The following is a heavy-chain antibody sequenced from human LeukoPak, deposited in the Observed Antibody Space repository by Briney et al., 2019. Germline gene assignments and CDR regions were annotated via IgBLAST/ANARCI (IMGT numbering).Heavy chain of an antibody. Sequence: GGSLRLSCTASGFTVNNNYMSWVRQAPGKGLEWVSIIYSGGSTYYADSVKGRFTISRDNSKNTLYLQMNSLRAEDTAVYYCAGNWNSAVWLPYYYYGLDVWGQGTTVTVSS. CDR3: AGNWNSAVWLPYYYYGLDV. V-gene: IGHV3-66*01. J-gene: IGHJ6*02. CDR1: GFTVNNNY. CDR2: IYSGGST. D-gene: IGHD1-7*01.